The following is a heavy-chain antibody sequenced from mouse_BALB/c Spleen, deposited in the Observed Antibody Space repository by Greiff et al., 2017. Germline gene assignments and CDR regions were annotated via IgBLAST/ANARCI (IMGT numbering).Heavy chain of an antibody. CDR1: GYTFTSYY. Sequence: QVHVKQSGAELVKPGASVKLSCKASGYTFTSYYMYWVKQRPGQGLEWIGEINPSNGGTNFNEKFKSKATLTVDKSSSTAYMQLSSLTSEDSAVYYCTRRYGSLYAMDYWGQGTSVTVSS. CDR2: INPSNGGT. J-gene: IGHJ4*01. D-gene: IGHD1-1*01. V-gene: IGHV1S81*02. CDR3: TRRYGSLYAMDY.